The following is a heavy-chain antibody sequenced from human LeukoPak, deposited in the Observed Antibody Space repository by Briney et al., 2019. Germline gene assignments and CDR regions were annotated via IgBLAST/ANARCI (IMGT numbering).Heavy chain of an antibody. CDR2: IWYDGSNK. CDR1: GFTFSSYG. Sequence: GGSLRLSCAASGFTFSSYGMHWVRQAPGKGPEWVAVIWYDGSNKYYADSVKGRFTISRDNSKNTLYLQMNSLRAEDTAVYYCARYCSGGSCYSDAFDIWGQGTMVTVSS. CDR3: ARYCSGGSCYSDAFDI. V-gene: IGHV3-33*01. D-gene: IGHD2-15*01. J-gene: IGHJ3*02.